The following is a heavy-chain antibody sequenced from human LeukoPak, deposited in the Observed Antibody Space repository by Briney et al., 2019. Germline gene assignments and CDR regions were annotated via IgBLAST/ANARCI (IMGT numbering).Heavy chain of an antibody. V-gene: IGHV4-39*01. Sequence: SETLSLTCTVSGGSISSSSYYWGWIRQPPGKGLEWIGSIYYSGSTYYNPSLKSRVTISVDTSKNQFSLKLSSVTAADTAVYYCARHGYPPLRGGGRGGIFFDYWGQGTLVTVSS. CDR2: IYYSGST. CDR3: ARHGYPPLRGGGRGGIFFDY. CDR1: GGSISSSSYY. D-gene: IGHD3-16*01. J-gene: IGHJ4*02.